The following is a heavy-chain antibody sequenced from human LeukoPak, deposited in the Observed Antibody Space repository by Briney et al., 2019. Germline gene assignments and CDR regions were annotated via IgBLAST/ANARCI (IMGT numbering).Heavy chain of an antibody. Sequence: GGSLRLSWAAAGFTFSSYSMNWVHQPPGKGLEWVSSISISSSYIYYAESVNGRLTTSRDNATNSLYLQMNSLSAEDTAVYYCARAKDEEYQLPFDYWGQGTLVTVSS. CDR1: GFTFSSYS. CDR3: ARAKDEEYQLPFDY. J-gene: IGHJ4*02. D-gene: IGHD2-2*01. V-gene: IGHV3-21*01. CDR2: ISISSSYI.